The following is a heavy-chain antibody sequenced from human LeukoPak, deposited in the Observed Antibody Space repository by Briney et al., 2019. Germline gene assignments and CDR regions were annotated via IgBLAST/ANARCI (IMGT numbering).Heavy chain of an antibody. J-gene: IGHJ4*02. Sequence: GGSLRLSCAASGLTVSSNNMNWVRQAPGKWLEWVSVIYIGGSTYYADSVKDRFTISRDNSKNTLYLQMNNLRAEDTAVYYCARDSGYDRGFDYWGQGTLVTVSS. CDR2: IYIGGST. D-gene: IGHD5-12*01. CDR3: ARDSGYDRGFDY. V-gene: IGHV3-66*01. CDR1: GLTVSSNN.